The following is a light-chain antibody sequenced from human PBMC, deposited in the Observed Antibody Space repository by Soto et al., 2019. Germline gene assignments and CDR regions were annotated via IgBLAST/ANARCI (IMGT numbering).Light chain of an antibody. CDR2: EGT. Sequence: QSALTQPASVSGSPGQSITISCTGTSSDVGTYNLVSWYQQHPGKAPKLIIYEGTKRPSGVSNRFSGSKSDNTASLTISGLQAEDEAYYYCCSYAGSSTHVVFGGGTKLTVL. J-gene: IGLJ2*01. CDR3: CSYAGSSTHVV. CDR1: SSDVGTYNL. V-gene: IGLV2-23*01.